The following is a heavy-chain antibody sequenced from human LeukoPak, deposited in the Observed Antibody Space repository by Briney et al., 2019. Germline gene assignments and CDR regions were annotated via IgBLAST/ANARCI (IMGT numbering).Heavy chain of an antibody. CDR3: AKEAYYDILSGSQAEGFMDV. V-gene: IGHV3-23*01. D-gene: IGHD3-9*01. CDR2: ISGSGGST. Sequence: GGSLRLSCAASGFTFSSYAMSWVRQAPGKGLEWVSAISGSGGSTYYADSVKGRFTISRDNSKNTLFLQMNRLRAEDTAIYYCAKEAYYDILSGSQAEGFMDVWGKGTAVTVSS. J-gene: IGHJ6*03. CDR1: GFTFSSYA.